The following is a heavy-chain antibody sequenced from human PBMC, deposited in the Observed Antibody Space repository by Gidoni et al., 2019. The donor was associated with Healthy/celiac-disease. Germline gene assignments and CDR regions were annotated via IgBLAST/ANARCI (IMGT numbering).Heavy chain of an antibody. CDR3: ARSEYSSSPETYNWFDP. D-gene: IGHD6-6*01. J-gene: IGHJ5*02. CDR2: IIPILGIA. Sequence: QVQLVQSGAEVKKPGSSVKVSCKASGGTFSSYTISWVRQAPGQGLEWMGRIIPILGIANYAQKFQGRVTITADKSTSTAYMELSSLRSEDTAGYYCARSEYSSSPETYNWFDPWGQGTLVTVSS. V-gene: IGHV1-69*02. CDR1: GGTFSSYT.